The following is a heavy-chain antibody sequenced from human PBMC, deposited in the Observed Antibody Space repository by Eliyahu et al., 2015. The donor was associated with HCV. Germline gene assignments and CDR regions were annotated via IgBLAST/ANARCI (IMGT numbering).Heavy chain of an antibody. D-gene: IGHD6-13*01. Sequence: EVQLVESGGGLVQPGRSLRLSCAASGFTFDDYAMHWVRQAPGKGLEWVSGXSWNSGSIGYADSVKGRFTISRDNAKNSLYLQMNSLRAEDTALYYCAKGQLAAAGRYPPDWWGQGTLVTVSS. V-gene: IGHV3-9*01. CDR2: XSWNSGSI. CDR1: GFTFDDYA. J-gene: IGHJ4*02. CDR3: AKGQLAAAGRYPPDW.